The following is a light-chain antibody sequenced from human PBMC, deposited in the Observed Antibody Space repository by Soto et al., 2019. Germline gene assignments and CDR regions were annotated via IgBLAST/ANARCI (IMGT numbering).Light chain of an antibody. CDR2: DAS. J-gene: IGKJ2*01. CDR1: QDINDR. Sequence: DIQMTQSASSLSASVGDRVTINCQASQDINDRLNWYQQKPGKAPKILISDASSLETGVPSRFSRDGSGTDFTLTINNLQPEDFATYHCQQFDSLPYTFGQGTSLEI. V-gene: IGKV1-33*01. CDR3: QQFDSLPYT.